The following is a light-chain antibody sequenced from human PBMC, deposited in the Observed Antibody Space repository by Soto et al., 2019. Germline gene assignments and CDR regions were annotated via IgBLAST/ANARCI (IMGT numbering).Light chain of an antibody. J-gene: IGKJ5*01. CDR1: RGIGSN. V-gene: IGKV1-9*01. Sequence: DIPLTQSPSFLSASIGDRVTITCRASRGIGSNLAWYQQKPGKAPELLIYAASTLQSGVPSRFSGSGSGTEFTLTISSLQPEDFATYYCQQLNSYPITFGQGTRLEIK. CDR2: AAS. CDR3: QQLNSYPIT.